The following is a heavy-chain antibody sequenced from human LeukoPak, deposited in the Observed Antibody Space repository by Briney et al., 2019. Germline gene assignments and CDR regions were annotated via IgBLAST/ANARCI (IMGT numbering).Heavy chain of an antibody. CDR2: INPSGGST. Sequence: ASVKVSCKVSGYTLTELSMHWVRQAPGQGLEWMGIINPSGGSTSYAQKFQGRVTMTRDTSTSTVYMELSSLRSEDTAVYYCARGIAAAGSSSVDYWGQGTLVTVSS. V-gene: IGHV1-46*01. CDR3: ARGIAAAGSSSVDY. CDR1: GYTLTELS. J-gene: IGHJ4*02. D-gene: IGHD6-13*01.